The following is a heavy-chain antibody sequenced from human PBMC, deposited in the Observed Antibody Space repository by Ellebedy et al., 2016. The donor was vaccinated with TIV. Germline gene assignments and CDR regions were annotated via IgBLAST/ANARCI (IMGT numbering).Heavy chain of an antibody. J-gene: IGHJ4*02. V-gene: IGHV4-59*08. Sequence: MPSETLSLTCTVSGGSISSYYWSWIRQPPGKGLEWIGYIYYSGSTNYNPSLKSRVTISVDTSKNQFSLKLSSVTAADTAVYYCERRLTTYPGYFDYWGQGTLVTVSS. CDR1: GGSISSYY. CDR3: ERRLTTYPGYFDY. D-gene: IGHD4-11*01. CDR2: IYYSGST.